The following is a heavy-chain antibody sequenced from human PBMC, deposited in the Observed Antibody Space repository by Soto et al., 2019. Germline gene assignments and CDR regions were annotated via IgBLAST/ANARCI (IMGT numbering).Heavy chain of an antibody. CDR1: GYTFSMSG. Sequence: QVQLVQSGAEVKKPGASVKVSCKSSGYTFSMSGISWVRQAPGQGLEWMGWISGYNGKTNYEQKFQDRVNMTTDTPANMAYMELRSLRSDATAGYYCAREGPRPYYYYGMDVWGQGTTVTVSS. V-gene: IGHV1-18*01. CDR3: AREGPRPYYYYGMDV. CDR2: ISGYNGKT. J-gene: IGHJ6*02. D-gene: IGHD6-6*01.